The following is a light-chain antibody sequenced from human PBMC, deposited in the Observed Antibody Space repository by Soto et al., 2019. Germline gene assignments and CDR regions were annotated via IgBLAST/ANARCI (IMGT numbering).Light chain of an antibody. CDR1: QRISSTF. J-gene: IGKJ5*01. Sequence: EIVMTQSPATLSVSPGERASLSCRASQRISSTFLAWYQQKPGQAPRLLIYGASTRATGIPARFSGSGSGTEFTLTISSLQSEDFAIYYCQQYNNWPPITFGQGTRLEIK. CDR3: QQYNNWPPIT. V-gene: IGKV3-15*01. CDR2: GAS.